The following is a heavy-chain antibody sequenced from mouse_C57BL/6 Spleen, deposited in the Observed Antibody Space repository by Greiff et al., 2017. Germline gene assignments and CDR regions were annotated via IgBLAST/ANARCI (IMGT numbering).Heavy chain of an antibody. J-gene: IGHJ2*01. D-gene: IGHD1-1*01. CDR3: ARGLLRSDFDY. CDR2: IDPSDSYP. CDR1: GYTFTSYW. V-gene: IGHV1-50*01. Sequence: VQLQQPGAELVKPGASVKLSCKASGYTFTSYWMQWVKQRPGQGLEWIGEIDPSDSYPNYNQKFKGKATLTVDTSSSTAYMQLSSLTSEDSAVYYCARGLLRSDFDYWGQGTTRTVSS.